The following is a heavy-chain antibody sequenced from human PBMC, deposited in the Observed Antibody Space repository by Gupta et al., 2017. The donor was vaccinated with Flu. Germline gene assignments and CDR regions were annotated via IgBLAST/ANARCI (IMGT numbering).Heavy chain of an antibody. V-gene: IGHV3-30*18. Sequence: SDYGMHWVRQAPGKGLEWMAVMSYAGSNQWEADAVSGRFTISRDKSKNTPFLQMTRPTADDTAVYYCAEGWRHNSNYDGDYWGQGTLFAVSS. D-gene: IGHD1-7*01. CDR2: MSYAGSNQ. J-gene: IGHJ4*02. CDR1: SDYG. CDR3: AEGWRHNSNYDGDY.